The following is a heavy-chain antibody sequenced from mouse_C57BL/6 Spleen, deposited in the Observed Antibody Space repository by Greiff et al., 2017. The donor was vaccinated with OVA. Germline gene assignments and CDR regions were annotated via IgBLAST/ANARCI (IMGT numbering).Heavy chain of an antibody. CDR3: ARANWDGYFDV. CDR1: GYTFTDCN. Sequence: VQLQQSGPELVKPGASVKIPCKASGYTFTDCNMDWVKQSHGKSLEWIGDINPNNGGTIYNQKFKGKATLTVDKSSSTAYMELRSLTSEDTAVYYCARANWDGYFDVWGTGTTVTVSS. V-gene: IGHV1-18*01. CDR2: INPNNGGT. J-gene: IGHJ1*03. D-gene: IGHD4-1*01.